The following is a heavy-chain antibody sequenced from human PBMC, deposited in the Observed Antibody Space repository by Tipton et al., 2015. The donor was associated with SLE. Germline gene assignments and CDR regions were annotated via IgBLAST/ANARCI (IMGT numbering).Heavy chain of an antibody. D-gene: IGHD6-13*01. CDR3: ASSYPGIAAAGEYYYSGMDV. Sequence: TLSLTCTVSGGSISSHYWSWIRQPPGKGLEWIGYIYYSGSTNYNPPLKSRVTISVDTSKNQFSLKLSSVTAADTAVYYCASSYPGIAAAGEYYYSGMDVWGQGTTVTVSS. CDR1: GGSISSHY. J-gene: IGHJ6*02. V-gene: IGHV4-59*11. CDR2: IYYSGST.